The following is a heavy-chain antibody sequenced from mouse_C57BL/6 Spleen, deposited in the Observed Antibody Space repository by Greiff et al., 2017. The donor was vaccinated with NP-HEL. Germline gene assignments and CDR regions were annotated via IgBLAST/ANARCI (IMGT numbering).Heavy chain of an antibody. CDR1: GFTFSDYG. Sequence: VQVVESGGGLVKPGGSLKLSCSASGFTFSDYGMHWVRQAPEKGLEWVAYISSGSNTIDYADTVKGRFTISRDNAKNALFLQMTSLRSGDTAMFYCTRDHYGGSFDFWGQGTTLTVSS. J-gene: IGHJ2*01. V-gene: IGHV5-17*01. CDR2: ISSGSNTI. CDR3: TRDHYGGSFDF. D-gene: IGHD1-1*01.